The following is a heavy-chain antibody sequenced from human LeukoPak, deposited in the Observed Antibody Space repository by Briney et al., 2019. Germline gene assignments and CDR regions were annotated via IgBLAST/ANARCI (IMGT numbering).Heavy chain of an antibody. CDR1: GYTFTGYY. D-gene: IGHD5-18*01. Sequence: ASVKVSCKASGYTFTGYYMHWVRQAPGQGLEWMGWINPNSGGTNYAQKFQGRVTMTRDTSTSTAYMELRSLRSDDTAVYYCARYSERYSYGEGAFDIWGQGTMVTVSS. V-gene: IGHV1-2*02. J-gene: IGHJ3*02. CDR2: INPNSGGT. CDR3: ARYSERYSYGEGAFDI.